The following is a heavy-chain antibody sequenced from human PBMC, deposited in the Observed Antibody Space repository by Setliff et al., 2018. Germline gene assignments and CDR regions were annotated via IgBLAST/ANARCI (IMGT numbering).Heavy chain of an antibody. J-gene: IGHJ4*02. CDR2: INHSGST. CDR3: AKAKSRVAGGQNCDGDCLFYFDY. V-gene: IGHV4-34*01. Sequence: SETLSLTCAVYGGSFSGYYWSWIRQPPGKGLEWIGEINHSGSTNNNPSLKSRVTISVDTSKNQFSLKLSSVTAADTAVYYCAKAKSRVAGGQNCDGDCLFYFDYWGQGALVTVSS. D-gene: IGHD2-21*02. CDR1: GGSFSGYY.